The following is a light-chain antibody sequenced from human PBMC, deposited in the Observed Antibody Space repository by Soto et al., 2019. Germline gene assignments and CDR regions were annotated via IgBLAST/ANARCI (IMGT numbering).Light chain of an antibody. CDR1: QSISNIY. Sequence: EIVFTQSPGTLSFSTVERVTLSCSASQSISNIYLAWYQQNAGQARRRVIHGISTRATGVPDRFSGGGSGTDFSLTIIGLEPEDFAVYCCQQYDSSPYTFGQGTKVDIK. J-gene: IGKJ2*01. V-gene: IGKV3-20*01. CDR3: QQYDSSPYT. CDR2: GIS.